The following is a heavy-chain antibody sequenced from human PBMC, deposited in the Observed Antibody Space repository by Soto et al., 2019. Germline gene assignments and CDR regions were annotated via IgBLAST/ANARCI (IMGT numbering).Heavy chain of an antibody. Sequence: QLQLQESGPGLVKPSETLSLTCTVSGGSISSSSYYWGWIRQPPGKGLEWIGSIYYSGSTYYNPSLKSRVTISVDTSKNQFALKLSSVTAADTAVYYCAGGRYYGSGSYRPPDYWGLGTLVTVSS. CDR3: AGGRYYGSGSYRPPDY. D-gene: IGHD3-10*01. CDR1: GGSISSSSYY. V-gene: IGHV4-39*01. J-gene: IGHJ4*02. CDR2: IYYSGST.